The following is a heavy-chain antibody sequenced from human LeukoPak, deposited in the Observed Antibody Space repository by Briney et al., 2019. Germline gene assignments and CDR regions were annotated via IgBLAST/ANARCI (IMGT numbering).Heavy chain of an antibody. V-gene: IGHV1-2*02. CDR2: INPNSGGT. CDR3: ARDLLWFGELYYYYYGMDV. CDR1: GYTFTGYY. D-gene: IGHD3-10*01. J-gene: IGHJ6*02. Sequence: ASVKVSCKASGYTFTGYYMHWVRQVPGQGLEWMGWINPNSGGTNYAQKFQGRVTMTRDTSISTAYMELSRLRSDDTAVYYCARDLLWFGELYYYYYGMDVWGQGTTVTVSS.